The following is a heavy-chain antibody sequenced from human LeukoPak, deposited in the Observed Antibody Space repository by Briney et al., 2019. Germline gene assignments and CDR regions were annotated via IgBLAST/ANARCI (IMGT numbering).Heavy chain of an antibody. D-gene: IGHD6-13*01. V-gene: IGHV4-59*08. Sequence: SETLSLTCSVSGGSLSNYYWNWIRQPPGKGLEWIGSMYYGGSTNYTPSLKSRVTISVDTSENQFSLKVSSVTAADTAVYYCARHRGSSWYESFDYWGQGILVTVSS. J-gene: IGHJ4*02. CDR3: ARHRGSSWYESFDY. CDR1: GGSLSNYY. CDR2: MYYGGST.